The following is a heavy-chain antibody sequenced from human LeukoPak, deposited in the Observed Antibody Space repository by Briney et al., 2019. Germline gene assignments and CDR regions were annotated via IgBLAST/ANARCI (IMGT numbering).Heavy chain of an antibody. V-gene: IGHV5-51*01. D-gene: IGHD3/OR15-3a*01. CDR3: AGRLDRANWFDP. CDR2: IYPGDSET. CDR1: GYSFTSYW. J-gene: IGHJ5*02. Sequence: GASLKISCKGSGYSFTSYWIGWVRQMPGKGLEWMGIIYPGDSETKYSPSFQGQVTISADKSIRPAYLQWSSLTASDTAVYYCAGRLDRANWFDPWGQGTLVTVSS.